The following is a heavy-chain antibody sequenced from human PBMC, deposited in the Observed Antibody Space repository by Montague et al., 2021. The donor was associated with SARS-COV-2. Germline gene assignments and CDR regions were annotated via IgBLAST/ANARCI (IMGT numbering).Heavy chain of an antibody. D-gene: IGHD3-3*01. CDR1: GFTFSSYW. Sequence: SLRLSCAASGFTFSSYWMSWVRQAPGKGLEWVANIKQDGSEKYYVDSVKGRFTISRDNAKNSPYLQTNSLRAEDTAVYYCATSRFLEWLFTMDGTFDYWGQGTLVTVSS. J-gene: IGHJ4*02. V-gene: IGHV3-7*03. CDR2: IKQDGSEK. CDR3: ATSRFLEWLFTMDGTFDY.